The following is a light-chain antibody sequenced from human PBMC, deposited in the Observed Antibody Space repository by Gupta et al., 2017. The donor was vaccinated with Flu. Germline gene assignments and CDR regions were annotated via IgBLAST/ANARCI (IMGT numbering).Light chain of an antibody. CDR3: HTCGAGVVV. CDR1: SGNSSNS. J-gene: IGLJ2*01. Sequence: QLVLPPSPSASASLEASAKLTCTLSSGNSSNSIEWHQQQPEKGPRDLMNLNSDGSHNKVDGSPDRFSGCSSGAERYRTVSGLQSEDEADYDCHTCGAGVVVFGGGTKLTVL. V-gene: IGLV4-69*01. CDR2: LNSDGSH.